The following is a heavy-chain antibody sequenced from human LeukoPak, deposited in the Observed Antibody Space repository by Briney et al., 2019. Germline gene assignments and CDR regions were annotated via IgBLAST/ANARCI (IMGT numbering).Heavy chain of an antibody. CDR2: IPYDGSNK. D-gene: IGHD2/OR15-2a*01. V-gene: IGHV3-30*12. Sequence: GGSLRLSCAASGFSFSSYDMYWVRQAPGKGLEWVTFIPYDGSNKNYADSVKGRFTISRDNSKNTLYLQMNSLRAEDTAVYYCARDGGARDPILYYFDYWGQGTLVTVSS. CDR3: ARDGGARDPILYYFDY. J-gene: IGHJ4*02. CDR1: GFSFSSYD.